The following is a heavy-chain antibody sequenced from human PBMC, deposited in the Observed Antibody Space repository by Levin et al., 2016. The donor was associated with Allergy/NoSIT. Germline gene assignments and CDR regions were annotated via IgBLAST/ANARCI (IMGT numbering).Heavy chain of an antibody. J-gene: IGHJ6*03. CDR3: ARHKGVVVVAATVAYMDV. D-gene: IGHD2-15*01. V-gene: IGHV5-51*01. CDR2: IYPGDSDT. CDR1: GYSFTSYW. Sequence: GESLKISCKGSGYSFTSYWIGWVRQMPGKGLEWMGIIYPGDSDTRYSPSFQGQVTISADKSISTAYLQWSSLKASDTAMYYCARHKGVVVVAATVAYMDVWGKGTTVTVSS.